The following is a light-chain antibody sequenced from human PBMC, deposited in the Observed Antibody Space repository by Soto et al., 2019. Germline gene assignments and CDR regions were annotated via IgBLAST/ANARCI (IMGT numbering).Light chain of an antibody. CDR3: QQYDNWPPLT. CDR2: LAS. Sequence: EIVMTQSPATLSVSPGERATLSCRASQSVGNNLAWYQQKPGQAPRLLIYLASTRAPTIPPRFSGSGSGTDFTLTISSLQSEDSAVYYGQQYDNWPPLTFGGGTKVEIK. J-gene: IGKJ4*01. CDR1: QSVGNN. V-gene: IGKV3-15*01.